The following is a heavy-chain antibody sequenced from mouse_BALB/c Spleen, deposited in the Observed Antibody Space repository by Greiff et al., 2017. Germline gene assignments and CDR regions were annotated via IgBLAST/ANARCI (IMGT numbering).Heavy chain of an antibody. CDR2: ISYSGST. CDR1: GYSITSDYA. CDR3: ASSFDY. J-gene: IGHJ2*01. V-gene: IGHV3-2*02. Sequence: EVKLMESGPGLVKPSQSLSLTCTVTGYSITSDYAWPWIRQFPGNKLEWMGYISYSGSTSYNPSLKSRISITRDTSKNQFFLQLNSVTTEDTATYYCASSFDYWGQGTTLTVSS.